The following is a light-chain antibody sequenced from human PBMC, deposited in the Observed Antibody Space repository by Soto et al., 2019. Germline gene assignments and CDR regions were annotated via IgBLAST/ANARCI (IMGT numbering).Light chain of an antibody. V-gene: IGLV1-44*01. J-gene: IGLJ1*01. CDR2: SNN. CDR1: SSNIGSNT. CDR3: AACDDSLNGLMS. Sequence: QSVLTQPPSASGTPGQRVTISCSGSSSNIGSNTVNWYQQLPGTAPKLLIYSNNQRPSGVPDRFSGSKSGTSASLAISGLQSEDEADYYCAACDDSLNGLMSFGTGTKLTVL.